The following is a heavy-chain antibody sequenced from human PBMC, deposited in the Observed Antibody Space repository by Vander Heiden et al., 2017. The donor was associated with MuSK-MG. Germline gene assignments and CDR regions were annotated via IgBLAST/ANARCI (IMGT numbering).Heavy chain of an antibody. Sequence: EVQLVESGGGLVQPGGSLRLSCAASGFTFSSYAMSWVRQAPGKGLEWVSAISGSGGSTYYADSVKGRFTISRDNSKNTLYLQMNSLRAEDTAVYYCAKGGITICGVPLLGTDYWGQGTLVTVSS. V-gene: IGHV3-23*04. D-gene: IGHD3-3*01. J-gene: IGHJ4*02. CDR2: ISGSGGST. CDR3: AKGGITICGVPLLGTDY. CDR1: GFTFSSYA.